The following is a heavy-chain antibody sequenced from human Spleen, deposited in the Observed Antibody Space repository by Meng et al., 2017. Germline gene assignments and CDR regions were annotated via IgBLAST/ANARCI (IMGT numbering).Heavy chain of an antibody. V-gene: IGHV1-69*05. CDR2: IIPIFGTA. D-gene: IGHD2-2*01. Sequence: QVVQSRAQGKKPGSSVKVSCKASGGTFSSYAISWVRQATGQGLEWMGGIIPIFGTANYAQKFQGRVTITTDESTSTVYMELRSLRSDDTAVYYCARGARSSLPDYWGQGTLVTVSS. CDR1: GGTFSSYA. J-gene: IGHJ4*02. CDR3: ARGARSSLPDY.